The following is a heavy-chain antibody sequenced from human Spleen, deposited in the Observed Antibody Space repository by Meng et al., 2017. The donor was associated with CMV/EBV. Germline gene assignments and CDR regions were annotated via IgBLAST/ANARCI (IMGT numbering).Heavy chain of an antibody. D-gene: IGHD1-7*01. CDR2: INPNSGTK. CDR3: ARIWNYEGWFDP. V-gene: IGHV1-2*06. Sequence: ASVKVSCKASGYTFTGYYIHWVRQAPGQGLEWMGRINPNSGTKNYEQKFQDRVTMTRDTSISTAYMEVSGLRSEDTAVYYCARIWNYEGWFDPWGQGTLVTVSS. CDR1: GYTFTGYY. J-gene: IGHJ5*02.